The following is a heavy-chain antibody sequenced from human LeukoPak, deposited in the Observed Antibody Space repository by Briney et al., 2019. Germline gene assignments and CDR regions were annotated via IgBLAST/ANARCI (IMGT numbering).Heavy chain of an antibody. CDR2: IKQDGSEK. Sequence: GGSLRLSCAASGFTFSSYAMSWVRQAPGKGLEWVANIKQDGSEKYYVDSVKGRFTISRDNAKNSLYLQMNSLRAEDTAVYYCARDRDDDYSNEFDYWGQGTLVTVSS. CDR3: ARDRDDDYSNEFDY. D-gene: IGHD4-4*01. CDR1: GFTFSSYA. V-gene: IGHV3-7*01. J-gene: IGHJ4*02.